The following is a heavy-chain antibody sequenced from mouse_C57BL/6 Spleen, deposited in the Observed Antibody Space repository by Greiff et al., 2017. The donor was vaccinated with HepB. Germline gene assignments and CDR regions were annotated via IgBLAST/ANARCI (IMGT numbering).Heavy chain of an antibody. CDR2: IYPRSGNT. V-gene: IGHV1-81*01. D-gene: IGHD1-1*01. Sequence: VQLQQSGAELARPGASVKLSCKASGYTFTSYGISWVKQRTGQGLEWIGEIYPRSGNTYYNEKFKGKATLTADKSSSTSYMELRSLTSEDSAVYFCARDAYYDSSYGVDYWGQGTTLTFSS. CDR1: GYTFTSYG. J-gene: IGHJ2*01. CDR3: ARDAYYDSSYGVDY.